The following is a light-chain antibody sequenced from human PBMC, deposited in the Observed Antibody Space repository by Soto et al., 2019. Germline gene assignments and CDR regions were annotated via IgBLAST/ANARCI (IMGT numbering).Light chain of an antibody. CDR1: QSVSSSY. CDR3: QQYGVSPYT. J-gene: IGKJ2*01. V-gene: IGKV3-20*01. CDR2: GAS. Sequence: IVLTQSPGTQSLSPGERATLSCRASQSVSSSYLAWYQQKPGQAPRLLIYGASSRATGIPDRFSGSESGTDFTLAISRLEPEDFALYYCQQYGVSPYTFGQGTKLEIK.